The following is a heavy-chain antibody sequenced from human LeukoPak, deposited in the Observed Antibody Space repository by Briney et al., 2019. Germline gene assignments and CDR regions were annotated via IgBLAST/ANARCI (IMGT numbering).Heavy chain of an antibody. CDR1: GGSFSGYY. CDR2: INHSGST. Sequence: SETLSLTCAVYGGSFSGYYWSWIRQPPGKGLEWIGEINHSGSTNYTPSLKSRVTISVDTSKNQFSLKLSSVTAADTAVYYCARHRHYYDSSGYYYNFDYWGQGTLVTVSS. V-gene: IGHV4-34*01. D-gene: IGHD3-22*01. CDR3: ARHRHYYDSSGYYYNFDY. J-gene: IGHJ4*02.